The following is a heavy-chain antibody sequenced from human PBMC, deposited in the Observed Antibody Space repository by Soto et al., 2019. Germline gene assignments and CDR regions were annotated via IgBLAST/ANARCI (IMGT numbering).Heavy chain of an antibody. Sequence: SETLSLTCPVSGGSVTNSSYYWGWNRQSPGKGLEWIGSVYYRGRSYSKSSVKSRVTISVDTSKNRFSLSLNSVTASDTAVYFCVSQRTTVPTQAYFDYWGPGALVTVSS. V-gene: IGHV4-39*01. CDR3: VSQRTTVPTQAYFDY. CDR1: GGSVTNSSYY. CDR2: VYYRGRS. J-gene: IGHJ4*02. D-gene: IGHD4-17*01.